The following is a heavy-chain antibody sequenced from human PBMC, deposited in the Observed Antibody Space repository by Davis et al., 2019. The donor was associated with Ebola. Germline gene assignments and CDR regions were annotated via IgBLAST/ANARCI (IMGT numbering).Heavy chain of an antibody. J-gene: IGHJ6*03. Sequence: GESLKISCAASGFTFSSYAMSWVRQAPGKGLEWVSAISGSGGSTYYADSVKGRFTISRDNSKNTLYLQMNSLRAEDTAVYYCARDRWIRGSYMDVWGKGTTVTVSS. V-gene: IGHV3-23*01. CDR2: ISGSGGST. CDR3: ARDRWIRGSYMDV. CDR1: GFTFSSYA. D-gene: IGHD5-18*01.